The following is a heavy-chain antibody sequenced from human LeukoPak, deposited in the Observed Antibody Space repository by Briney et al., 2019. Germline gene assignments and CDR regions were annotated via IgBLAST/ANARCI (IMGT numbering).Heavy chain of an antibody. V-gene: IGHV4-59*01. D-gene: IGHD6-13*01. J-gene: IGHJ6*02. Sequence: SETLSLTCTVSGGSISSYYWSWIRQPPGKGLEWIGYIYYSGSTNYNPSLKSRVTISVDTSKNQFSLKLSSVTAADTAVYYCARRVSSSLYYYYGMDVWGQGTTVTVSS. CDR3: ARRVSSSLYYYYGMDV. CDR2: IYYSGST. CDR1: GGSISSYY.